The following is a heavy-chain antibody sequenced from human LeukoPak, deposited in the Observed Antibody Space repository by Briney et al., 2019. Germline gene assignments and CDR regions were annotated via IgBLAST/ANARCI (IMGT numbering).Heavy chain of an antibody. D-gene: IGHD6-13*01. J-gene: IGHJ4*02. CDR2: IYYSGST. CDR1: GGSISSSSYY. V-gene: IGHV4-39*07. Sequence: PSETLSLTCTVSGGSISSSSYYWGWIRQPPGKGLEWIGSIYYSGSTYYNPSLKSRVTISVDTSKNQFSLKLSSVTAADTAVYYCAEDDRYSSSWLLDYWGQGTLVTVSS. CDR3: AEDDRYSSSWLLDY.